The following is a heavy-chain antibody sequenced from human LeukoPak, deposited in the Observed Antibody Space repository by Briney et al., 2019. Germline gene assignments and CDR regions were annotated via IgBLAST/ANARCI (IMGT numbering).Heavy chain of an antibody. V-gene: IGHV3-9*01. CDR2: ISWNSGSI. J-gene: IGHJ4*02. Sequence: PGGSLRLSCAASGFTFDDYAMRWVRQAPGKGLEWVSGISWNSGSIGYADSVKGRFTISRDNAKNSLYLQMNSLRAEDTALYYCAKDTYSGSYIDYWGQGTLVTVSS. CDR1: GFTFDDYA. CDR3: AKDTYSGSYIDY. D-gene: IGHD1-26*01.